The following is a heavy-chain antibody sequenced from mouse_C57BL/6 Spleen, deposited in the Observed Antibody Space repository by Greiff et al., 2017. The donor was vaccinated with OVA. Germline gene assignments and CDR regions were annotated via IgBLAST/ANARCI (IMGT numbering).Heavy chain of an antibody. Sequence: VHLVESGPGLVQPSQSLSITCTVSGFSLTSYGVHWVRQSPGKGLEWLGVIWSGGSTDYNAAFISRLSISKDNSKSQVFFKMNSLQADDTAIYYCARREGPYWYFDVWGTGTTVTVSS. CDR2: IWSGGST. CDR3: ARREGPYWYFDV. V-gene: IGHV2-2*01. CDR1: GFSLTSYG. J-gene: IGHJ1*03.